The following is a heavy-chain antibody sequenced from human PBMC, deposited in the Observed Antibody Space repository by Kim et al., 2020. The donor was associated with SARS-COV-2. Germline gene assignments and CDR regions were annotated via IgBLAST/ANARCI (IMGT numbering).Heavy chain of an antibody. Sequence: SETLSLTCTVYGGSISSGSYYWSWIRQPAGKGLEWIGRIYTSGSTNYNPSLKSRVTISVDTSKNQFSLKLSSVTAADTAVYYCARDATVTPLFRYSYYGMDVWGQGATVTVS. V-gene: IGHV4-61*02. CDR1: GGSISSGSYY. CDR2: IYTSGST. J-gene: IGHJ6*02. CDR3: ARDATVTPLFRYSYYGMDV. D-gene: IGHD4-17*01.